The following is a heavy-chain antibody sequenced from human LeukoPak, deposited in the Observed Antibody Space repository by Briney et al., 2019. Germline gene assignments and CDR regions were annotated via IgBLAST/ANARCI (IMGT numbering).Heavy chain of an antibody. Sequence: SETLSLTCTVSGGSISSYYWSWIRQPPGKGLEWIGYIYYSGSTNYNPSLKSRVTISVDTSKNQFSLKLSSVTAADTAVYYCARHVNDGDYPLDYWGQGTLVPVSS. CDR2: IYYSGST. CDR3: ARHVNDGDYPLDY. J-gene: IGHJ4*02. D-gene: IGHD4-17*01. CDR1: GGSISSYY. V-gene: IGHV4-59*08.